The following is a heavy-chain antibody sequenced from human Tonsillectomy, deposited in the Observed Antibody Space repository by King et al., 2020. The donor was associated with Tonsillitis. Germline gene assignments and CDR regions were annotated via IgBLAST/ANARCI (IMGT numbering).Heavy chain of an antibody. J-gene: IGHJ5*02. CDR1: GYTFTSYG. CDR3: ARDYDDFWSGSGGWFDP. CDR2: ISAYNGNT. D-gene: IGHD3-3*01. V-gene: IGHV1-18*01. Sequence: VQLVQSGAEVKKPGASVKVSCKASGYTFTSYGISWVRQSPVQGLEWMGWISAYNGNTNYAQKLQGIVTMTTDTSTSTAYMELRSLRSGDTAVYYCARDYDDFWSGSGGWFDPWGQGTLVTVSS.